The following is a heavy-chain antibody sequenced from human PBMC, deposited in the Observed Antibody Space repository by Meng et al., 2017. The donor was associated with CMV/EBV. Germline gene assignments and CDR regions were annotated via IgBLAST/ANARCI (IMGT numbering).Heavy chain of an antibody. J-gene: IGHJ4*02. CDR2: INHSGST. CDR1: GGSFSGYY. V-gene: IGHV4-34*01. CDR3: VRGRDCSSTSCYRGSIDY. Sequence: SETLSLTCAVYGGSFSGYYWSWIRQPPGKGLEWIGEINHSGSTNYNPSLKSRVTISVDTSKNQFSLKLSSVTAADTAVYYCVRGRDCSSTSCYRGSIDYWGQGTLVTVSS. D-gene: IGHD2-2*01.